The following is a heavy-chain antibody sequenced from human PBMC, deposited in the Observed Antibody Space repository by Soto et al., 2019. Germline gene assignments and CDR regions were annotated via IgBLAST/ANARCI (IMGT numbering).Heavy chain of an antibody. D-gene: IGHD2-15*01. Sequence: GGFLRLSCAASGFTFSSYAMSWVRQAPGKGLEWVSAISGSGGSTYYADSVKGRFTISRDNSKNTLYLQMNSLRAEDTAVYYCAKDQGLGYCSGGSCYSREYFQHWGQGTLVTVSS. V-gene: IGHV3-23*01. CDR3: AKDQGLGYCSGGSCYSREYFQH. J-gene: IGHJ1*01. CDR2: ISGSGGST. CDR1: GFTFSSYA.